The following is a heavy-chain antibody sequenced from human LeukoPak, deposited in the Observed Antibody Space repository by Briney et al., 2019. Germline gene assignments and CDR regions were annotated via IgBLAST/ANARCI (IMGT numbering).Heavy chain of an antibody. CDR1: DGSISGFY. CDR2: IHYRGSP. CDR3: ARDWGYD. Sequence: PSETLSLTCTVSDGSISGFYWSWIRQPPGKGLEWIGYIHYRGSPKYNPSLESRVTISVDTSKNQFSLKLNSVTAADTAVYYCARDWGYDWGQGTLVTVSS. J-gene: IGHJ4*02. D-gene: IGHD5-12*01. V-gene: IGHV4-59*01.